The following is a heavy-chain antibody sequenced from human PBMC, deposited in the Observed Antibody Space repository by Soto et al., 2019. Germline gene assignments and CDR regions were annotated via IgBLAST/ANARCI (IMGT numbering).Heavy chain of an antibody. V-gene: IGHV4-34*01. CDR2: INHSGST. D-gene: IGHD3-3*01. Sequence: PSETLSLTCAAYGGSFSGYYWSWIRQPPGKGLEWIGEINHSGSTNYNPSLKSRVTISVDTSKNQFSLKLSSVTAADTAVYYCARGPRITIFGVVIRDWFDPWGQGTLVTVSS. CDR1: GGSFSGYY. CDR3: ARGPRITIFGVVIRDWFDP. J-gene: IGHJ5*02.